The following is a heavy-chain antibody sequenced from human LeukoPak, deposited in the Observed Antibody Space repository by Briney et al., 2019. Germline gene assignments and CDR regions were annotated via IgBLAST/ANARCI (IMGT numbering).Heavy chain of an antibody. CDR3: ARTPCGGDCYEGNWYFDL. CDR2: IYTSGST. Sequence: SETLSLTCTVSGGSISSGSYYWSWIRQPAGKGLEWIGRIYTSGSTNYNPSLKSRVTISVDTSKNQFSLKLSSVTAADTAVYYCARTPCGGDCYEGNWYFDLWGRGTLVTVSS. D-gene: IGHD2-21*01. V-gene: IGHV4-61*02. J-gene: IGHJ2*01. CDR1: GGSISSGSYY.